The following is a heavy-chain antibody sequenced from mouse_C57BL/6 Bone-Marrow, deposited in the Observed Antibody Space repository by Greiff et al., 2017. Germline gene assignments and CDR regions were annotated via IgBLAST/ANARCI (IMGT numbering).Heavy chain of an antibody. J-gene: IGHJ1*03. CDR1: GFTFSSYT. CDR2: ISGGGGNT. D-gene: IGHD1-1*01. Sequence: VQLKESGGGLVKPGGSLKLSCAASGFTFSSYTMSWVRQTPEKRLPWVAAISGGGGNTYYPDSVKGRFTISRDNDKNLLYLQMSSLRSEDTALYYCARQVTTVLATKYFDVWGTGTTVTVSS. V-gene: IGHV5-9*01. CDR3: ARQVTTVLATKYFDV.